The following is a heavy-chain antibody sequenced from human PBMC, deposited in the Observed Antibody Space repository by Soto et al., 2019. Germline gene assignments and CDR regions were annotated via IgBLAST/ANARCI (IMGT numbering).Heavy chain of an antibody. CDR3: AKVHEWLRLAFDI. D-gene: IGHD3-3*01. CDR1: GFTFSTYA. V-gene: IGHV3-30-3*01. CDR2: ISNDGSKK. Sequence: PXGSLRLSCVDSGFTFSTYAIHWVRQAPGKGLDWVAVISNDGSKKYFVDSVKGRFTISRDNSKNTLYLQMNSLRAEDTAVYYCAKVHEWLRLAFDIWGQGTMVTVSS. J-gene: IGHJ3*02.